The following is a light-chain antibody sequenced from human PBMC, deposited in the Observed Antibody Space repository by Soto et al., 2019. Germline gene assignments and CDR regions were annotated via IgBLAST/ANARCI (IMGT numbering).Light chain of an antibody. Sequence: DFVVTQSPLSLPVTPGEPASISCRSSQSLLHSNGFSYLDWYLQKPWQSPQLLIFLASTRASGVPDRFIGSGSGTDFTLKISRVEAEDVGVYYCMQALQTPYTFGQGTKLEIK. V-gene: IGKV2-28*01. CDR3: MQALQTPYT. CDR1: QSLLHSNGFSY. CDR2: LAS. J-gene: IGKJ2*01.